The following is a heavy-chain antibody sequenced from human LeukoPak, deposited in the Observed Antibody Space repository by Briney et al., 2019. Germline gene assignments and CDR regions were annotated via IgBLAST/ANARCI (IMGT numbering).Heavy chain of an antibody. CDR1: GFTFSSYG. D-gene: IGHD6-19*01. CDR3: AREFSGYAFDI. J-gene: IGHJ3*02. V-gene: IGHV3-30*03. Sequence: PGGSRRLSCAASGFTFSSYGIHWVRLAPGKGLEWVAVISDDGTRKYYADSVQGRFTISRDNSKNTLYLQMNSLRAEDTAVYYCAREFSGYAFDIWGQGTMVAVSS. CDR2: ISDDGTRK.